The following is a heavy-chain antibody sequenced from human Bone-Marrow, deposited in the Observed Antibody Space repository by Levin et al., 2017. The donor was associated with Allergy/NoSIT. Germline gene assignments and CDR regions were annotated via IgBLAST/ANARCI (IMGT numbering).Heavy chain of an antibody. CDR2: VKSKGDGGAT. Sequence: HGESLKISCAGSGFSFTNAWMNWVRQAPGKGLEWVGRVKSKGDGGATDYAVPVKGRFTISRDDSNSTLFLHMSGLKPEDTAVYYCTTGAVAAAAPTGYSYYFGMDVWGQGTTVTVS. CDR3: TTGAVAAAAPTGYSYYFGMDV. D-gene: IGHD2-2*01. J-gene: IGHJ6*02. CDR1: GFSFTNAW. V-gene: IGHV3-15*07.